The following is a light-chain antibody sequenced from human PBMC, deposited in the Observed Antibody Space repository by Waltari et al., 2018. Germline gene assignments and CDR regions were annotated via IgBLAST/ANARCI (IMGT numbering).Light chain of an antibody. V-gene: IGLV2-11*01. CDR2: DVI. J-gene: IGLJ3*02. CDR1: SSDVGGYNH. Sequence: QSALTQPRSVSGSPGPSVTISCTGTSSDVGGYNHVSWYQQHPGKAPKLMIYDVIKRPSGVPDRFSGSKSGITASLTISGLQAEDEADYYCCSFAGTYTWMFGGGAKLTVL. CDR3: CSFAGTYTWM.